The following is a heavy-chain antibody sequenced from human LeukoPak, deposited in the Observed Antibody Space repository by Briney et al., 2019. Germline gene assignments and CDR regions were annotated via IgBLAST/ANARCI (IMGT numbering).Heavy chain of an antibody. V-gene: IGHV4-34*01. J-gene: IGHJ4*02. CDR1: GGSFSAYY. D-gene: IGHD3-22*01. CDR3: ARHNYDSSGYYSRPYYFDY. CDR2: INHGGSA. Sequence: SETLSLTCAVYGGSFSAYYWSWIRQPPGKGLEWIGEINHGGSANCNPSLKSRVTISVDTSKNQFSLKLSSVTAADTAVYYCARHNYDSSGYYSRPYYFDYWGQGTLVTVSS.